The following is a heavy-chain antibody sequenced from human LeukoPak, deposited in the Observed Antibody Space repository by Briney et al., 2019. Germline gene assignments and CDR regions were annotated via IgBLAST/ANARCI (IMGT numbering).Heavy chain of an antibody. CDR2: INPSGGST. D-gene: IGHD5/OR15-5a*01. V-gene: IGHV1-46*01. CDR3: ARDYRVWFLQTSLYYYYYYMDV. CDR1: GYTFTSYY. J-gene: IGHJ6*03. Sequence: ASVKVSCKASGYTFTSYYMHWVRQAPGQGLEWMGIINPSGGSTSYAQKFQGRVTMTRDMSTSTVYMELSSLRSEDTAVYYCARDYRVWFLQTSLYYYYYYMDVWGKGTTVTVSS.